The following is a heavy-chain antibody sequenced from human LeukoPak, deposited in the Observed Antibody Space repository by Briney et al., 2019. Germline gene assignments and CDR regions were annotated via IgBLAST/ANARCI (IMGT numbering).Heavy chain of an antibody. J-gene: IGHJ3*02. D-gene: IGHD1-26*01. Sequence: GGSLRLSCAASGFTFSSYSMNWVRQAPGKGLEWVSSISSSSSYIYYADSVKGRFTISRDNAKNSLYLQMNSLRAEDTAVYYCARDRTHDGSYLPTTKGAFDIWGQGTMVTVSS. V-gene: IGHV3-21*01. CDR3: ARDRTHDGSYLPTTKGAFDI. CDR2: ISSSSSYI. CDR1: GFTFSSYS.